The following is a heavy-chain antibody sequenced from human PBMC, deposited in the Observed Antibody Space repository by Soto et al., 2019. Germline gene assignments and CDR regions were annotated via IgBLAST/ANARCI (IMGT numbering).Heavy chain of an antibody. Sequence: GGSLRLSCSASGFVFSRFGMHWARQVPGRGLEWVAVISYDGRDIHYADSVKGRFTISRDNSKNTLYLQMNSLRAEDTAVYYCAKDALVAAAGTFDYWGQGTLVTVSS. CDR2: ISYDGRDI. D-gene: IGHD6-13*01. CDR1: GFVFSRFG. V-gene: IGHV3-30*18. J-gene: IGHJ4*02. CDR3: AKDALVAAAGTFDY.